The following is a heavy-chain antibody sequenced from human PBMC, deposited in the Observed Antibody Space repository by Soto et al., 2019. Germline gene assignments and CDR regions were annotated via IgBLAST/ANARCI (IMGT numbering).Heavy chain of an antibody. CDR3: AKEEGFIWFGGYYGMDV. V-gene: IGHV3-30*18. D-gene: IGHD3-10*01. Sequence: QVQLVESGGGVVQPGRSLRLSCAASGFTFSSYGMHWVRQAPGKGLEWVAVISYDGSNKYYADSVKGRFTISRDNSKNTLYLQVNSLRAEDTAVYYCAKEEGFIWFGGYYGMDVWGQGTTVTVSS. J-gene: IGHJ6*02. CDR2: ISYDGSNK. CDR1: GFTFSSYG.